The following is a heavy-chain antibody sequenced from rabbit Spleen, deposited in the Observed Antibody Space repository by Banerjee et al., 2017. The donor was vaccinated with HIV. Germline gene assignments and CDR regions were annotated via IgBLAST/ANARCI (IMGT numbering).Heavy chain of an antibody. J-gene: IGHJ3*01. V-gene: IGHV1S43*01. Sequence: QEQLEESGGGLVKPGGTLTLTCKASGIDFSSYYYMCWVRQAPGKGLEWIACIYTNGAGTWYASWAKGRFTISKTSSTTVTLQMTSLTAADTATYFCARSTDTGNRRYNLWGQGTLVTVS. D-gene: IGHD7-1*01. CDR1: GIDFSSYYY. CDR2: IYTNGAGT. CDR3: ARSTDTGNRRYNL.